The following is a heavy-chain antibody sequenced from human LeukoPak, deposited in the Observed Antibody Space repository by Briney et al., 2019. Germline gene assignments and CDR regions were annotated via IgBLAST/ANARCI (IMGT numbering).Heavy chain of an antibody. CDR2: IWYDGSDK. Sequence: PGRSLRLSCAASGFTFSNHGMQWVRQAPGKGLEWVAVIWYDGSDKYYADSVKGRFTISRDNSRNTVDLQMNSLGAEDTAVYYCVRDIKAMYCDYWGQGTQVTVSS. V-gene: IGHV3-33*01. CDR1: GFTFSNHG. D-gene: IGHD5-18*01. J-gene: IGHJ4*02. CDR3: VRDIKAMYCDY.